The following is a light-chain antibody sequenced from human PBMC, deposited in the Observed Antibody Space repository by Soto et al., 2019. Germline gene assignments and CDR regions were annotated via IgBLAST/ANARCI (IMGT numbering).Light chain of an antibody. CDR1: QSVLYSSNNKNY. CDR3: QQYYSTPYT. CDR2: WAS. Sequence: DIVMTQSPDSLAVSLGERATINCKSSQSVLYSSNNKNYLAWYQQKPGQPPKLLIYWASTRESGVPAPFSGSGSGTDFTLTISSLQAEDVAVYYCQQYYSTPYTFGQGTKLEIK. J-gene: IGKJ2*01. V-gene: IGKV4-1*01.